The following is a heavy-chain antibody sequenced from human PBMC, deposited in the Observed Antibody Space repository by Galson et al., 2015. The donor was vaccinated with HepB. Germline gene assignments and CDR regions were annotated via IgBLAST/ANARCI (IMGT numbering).Heavy chain of an antibody. D-gene: IGHD6-19*01. CDR3: VKVLRSSGWYSS. CDR2: ISSNGGST. V-gene: IGHV3-64D*06. Sequence: LRLSCAASGFTFSSYAMHWVRQAPGKGLEYVSAISSNGGSTYYADSVKGRFTISRDNSKNTLYLQMSSLRAEDTAMYYCVKVLRSSGWYSSWGQGTLVTVSS. J-gene: IGHJ5*02. CDR1: GFTFSSYA.